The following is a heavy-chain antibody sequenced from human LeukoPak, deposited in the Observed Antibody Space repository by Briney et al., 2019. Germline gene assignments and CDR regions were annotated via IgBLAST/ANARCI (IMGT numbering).Heavy chain of an antibody. CDR3: ARDSGQTGGYSSSWYNYYGWDV. V-gene: IGHV1-69*04. J-gene: IGHJ6*02. D-gene: IGHD6-13*01. CDR1: GYTFTGYY. Sequence: SVKVSCKASGYTFTGYYMHWVRQAPGQGLEWMGRIIPILGIANYAQKFQGRVTITADKSTSTAYMELSSLRSEDTAVYYCARDSGQTGGYSSSWYNYYGWDVWGQGTTVTVSS. CDR2: IIPILGIA.